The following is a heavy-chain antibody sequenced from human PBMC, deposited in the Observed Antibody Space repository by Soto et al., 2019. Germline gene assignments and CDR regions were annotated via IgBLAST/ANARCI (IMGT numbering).Heavy chain of an antibody. J-gene: IGHJ3*02. Sequence: ASVKVSCKASGYTFTSYYMHWVRQAPGQGLEWMGIINPSGGSTSYAQKFQGRVTMTRDTSTSTVYMELSSLRSEDTAVYYCAFSYSSGWGGNAFDIWGQGTMVTVSS. CDR2: INPSGGST. D-gene: IGHD6-25*01. V-gene: IGHV1-46*03. CDR3: AFSYSSGWGGNAFDI. CDR1: GYTFTSYY.